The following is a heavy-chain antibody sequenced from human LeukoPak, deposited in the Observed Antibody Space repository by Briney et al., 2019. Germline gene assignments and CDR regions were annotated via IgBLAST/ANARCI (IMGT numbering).Heavy chain of an antibody. CDR3: ARVSDISVAAYFDY. V-gene: IGHV3-21*04. J-gene: IGHJ4*02. CDR2: ISSSSSYI. CDR1: GFTFSSYE. D-gene: IGHD6-19*01. Sequence: PGGALRLSCAASGFTFSSYEMNWVRQAPGKGLEWVSSISSSSSYIYYADSVKGRFTISRDNAKNSLYLQMNSLRAEDTALYYCARVSDISVAAYFDYWGQGTLVTVSS.